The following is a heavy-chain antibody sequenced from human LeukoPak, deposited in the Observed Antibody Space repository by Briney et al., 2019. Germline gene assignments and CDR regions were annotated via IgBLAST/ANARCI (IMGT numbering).Heavy chain of an antibody. D-gene: IGHD2-2*01. J-gene: IGHJ5*02. V-gene: IGHV1-69*13. Sequence: ASVKVSCKASGGTFISYAISWVRQAPGQGLEWMEGIIPIFGTANYAQKFQGRVTITADESTSTAYMELSSLRSEDTAVYYCASVVVPAARGYWFDPWGQGTLVTVSS. CDR2: IIPIFGTA. CDR3: ASVVVPAARGYWFDP. CDR1: GGTFISYA.